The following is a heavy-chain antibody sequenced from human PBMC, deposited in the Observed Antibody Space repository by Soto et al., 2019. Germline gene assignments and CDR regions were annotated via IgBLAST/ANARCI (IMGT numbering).Heavy chain of an antibody. D-gene: IGHD6-19*01. J-gene: IGHJ4*02. CDR1: GYSFTSYW. CDR3: ARQVFDSSGSLAYFDY. CDR2: IYPGDSDT. V-gene: IGHV5-51*01. Sequence: GESLKISCKGSGYSFTSYWIGWVRQMPGKGLEWMGIIYPGDSDTRYSPSFQGQVTISADKSISTAYLQWSSLKASDTAMYYCARQVFDSSGSLAYFDYWGQGTLVTVSS.